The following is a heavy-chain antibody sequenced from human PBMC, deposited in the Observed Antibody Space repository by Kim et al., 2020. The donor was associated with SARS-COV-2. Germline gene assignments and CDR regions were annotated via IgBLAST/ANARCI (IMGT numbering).Heavy chain of an antibody. CDR2: IYYSGST. J-gene: IGHJ5*02. Sequence: SETLSLTCTVSGGSISSYYWSWIRQPPGKGLEWIGYIYYSGSTNYNPSLKSRVTISVDTSKNQFSLKLSSVTAADTAVYYCARDGVGISGFEGRWFDPWGQGTLVTVSS. CDR1: GGSISSYY. CDR3: ARDGVGISGFEGRWFDP. D-gene: IGHD3-22*01. V-gene: IGHV4-59*01.